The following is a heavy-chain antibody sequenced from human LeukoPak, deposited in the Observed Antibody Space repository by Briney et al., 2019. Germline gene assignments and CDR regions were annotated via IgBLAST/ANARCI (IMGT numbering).Heavy chain of an antibody. CDR1: GYSFTCDW. D-gene: IGHD5-18*01. CDR3: ARQWYEDTAMVYY. V-gene: IGHV5-51*01. J-gene: IGHJ4*02. CDR2: IYPGESDT. Sequence: GESLKISCAGSGYSFTCDWIAWVRHTRRKGLGWMGTIYPGESDTGYSASFQVQVTTAADKSIRTAYLQWRSLKASDTAMYDCARQWYEDTAMVYYWGQGNLVTVSS.